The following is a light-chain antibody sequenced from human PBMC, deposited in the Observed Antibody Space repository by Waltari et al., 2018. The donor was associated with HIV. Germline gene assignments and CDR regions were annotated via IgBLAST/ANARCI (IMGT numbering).Light chain of an antibody. Sequence: QSVLTQPPSVSGAPGQRVTIPCTGSSSNIGAGFDVHWYQQLPGTAPRLLIYGNNNRPSGVPDRFSGSKSGTSASLAITGLQAEDEADYDCQAYDSSLSGWVFGGRTKLTVL. CDR1: SSNIGAGFD. CDR2: GNN. V-gene: IGLV1-40*01. CDR3: QAYDSSLSGWV. J-gene: IGLJ3*02.